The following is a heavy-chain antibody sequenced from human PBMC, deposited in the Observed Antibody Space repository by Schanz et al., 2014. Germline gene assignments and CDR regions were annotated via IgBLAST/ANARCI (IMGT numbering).Heavy chain of an antibody. CDR3: ARGLIAAAGGAFDY. CDR2: MNESHSTI. CDR1: GFTFGDYA. D-gene: IGHD6-13*01. V-gene: IGHV3-23*04. Sequence: EVQLVESGGGLVQPGGSLRLSCAASGFTFGDYAMTWVRQAPGKGLEWVSAMNESHSTIYYADSVKGRFTISRDNSKNTLYLQMNSLRAGDAAVYYCARGLIAAAGGAFDYWGQGTLVAVSA. J-gene: IGHJ4*02.